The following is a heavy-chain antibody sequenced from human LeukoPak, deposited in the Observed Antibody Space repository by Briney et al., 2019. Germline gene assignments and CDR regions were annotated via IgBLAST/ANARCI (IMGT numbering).Heavy chain of an antibody. CDR1: GGSISSYY. CDR3: AREYGDYFDY. D-gene: IGHD4-17*01. V-gene: IGHV4-59*01. Sequence: SETLSLTCTVSGGSISSYYWSWIRQPPGKGLEWIGYIYYSGSTNYNPSLKSRVTISVDTSKNQFSLKLSSVTAADTAVYYCAREYGDYFDYWGQGTLVTVSS. J-gene: IGHJ4*02. CDR2: IYYSGST.